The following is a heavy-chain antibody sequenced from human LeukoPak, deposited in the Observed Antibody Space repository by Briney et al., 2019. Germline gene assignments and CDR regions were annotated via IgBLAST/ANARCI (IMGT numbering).Heavy chain of an antibody. D-gene: IGHD6-13*01. V-gene: IGHV1-8*03. J-gene: IGHJ5*02. CDR1: GYTFTSYD. CDR2: ISPNSGNA. Sequence: GASVKVSCKASGYTFTSYDINWVRQATGQGLEWMGWISPNSGNAGYAQKFQGRVTITTNTSISTAYMEVSSLRSEDTAVYYCARGTGAAAGQGPHWFDPWGQGTLVTVSS. CDR3: ARGTGAAAGQGPHWFDP.